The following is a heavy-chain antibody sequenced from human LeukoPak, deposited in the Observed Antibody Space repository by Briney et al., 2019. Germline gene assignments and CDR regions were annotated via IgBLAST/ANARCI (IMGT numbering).Heavy chain of an antibody. D-gene: IGHD3-9*01. CDR3: ARVAHFDRGTDV. V-gene: IGHV3-48*04. CDR2: ISSGSSTI. J-gene: IGHJ6*02. Sequence: QPGGSLRLSCAASGFTFSSYSMKWVRQAPGKGLDWLSYISSGSSTIYYADSVKGRFTISRDNTKKTLYLEMNSLRAEDTAVYFCARVAHFDRGTDVWGQGTTVTVSS. CDR1: GFTFSSYS.